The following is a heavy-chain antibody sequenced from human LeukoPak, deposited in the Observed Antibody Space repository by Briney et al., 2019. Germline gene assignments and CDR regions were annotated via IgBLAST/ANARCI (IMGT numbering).Heavy chain of an antibody. V-gene: IGHV4-61*02. Sequence: SETLSLTCTVSGGSISSGSYYWSWIRQPAGKGLEWIGRIYTSGSTNYNSSLKRRVTISVDTSKNQFSLKLSSVTSADTAVYYCAREGITIFAEVIGAGDNWFDPWGPGTLVTVSS. J-gene: IGHJ5*02. CDR2: IYTSGST. CDR1: GGSISSGSYY. CDR3: AREGITIFAEVIGAGDNWFDP. D-gene: IGHD3-3*01.